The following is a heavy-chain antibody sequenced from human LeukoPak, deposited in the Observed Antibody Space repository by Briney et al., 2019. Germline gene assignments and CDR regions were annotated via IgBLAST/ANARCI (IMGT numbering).Heavy chain of an antibody. CDR1: GGSISSYY. J-gene: IGHJ5*02. CDR2: IYTSGST. Sequence: SETLSLTCTVSGGSISSYYWSWIRQPAGKGLEWIGRIYTSGSTNYNPSLKSRVTMSVDTSKNQFSLKLSSVTAADTAVYYCARAQKHGYSYGQRFDRWGQGTLVTVSS. V-gene: IGHV4-4*07. D-gene: IGHD5-18*01. CDR3: ARAQKHGYSYGQRFDR.